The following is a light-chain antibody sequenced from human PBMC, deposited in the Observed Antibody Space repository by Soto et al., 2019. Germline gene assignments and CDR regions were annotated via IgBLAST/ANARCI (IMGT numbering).Light chain of an antibody. CDR3: QSYDSSLDVV. CDR1: SSNIGAGYD. CDR2: GNS. J-gene: IGLJ2*01. Sequence: QSVLPQPPSVSGAPGQRVTISCTGSSSNIGAGYDVHWYQQLPGTAPKLLISGNSNRPSGVPDRFSGSKSGTSASLAITGLQAEDEADYYCQSYDSSLDVVFGGGTKLTVL. V-gene: IGLV1-40*01.